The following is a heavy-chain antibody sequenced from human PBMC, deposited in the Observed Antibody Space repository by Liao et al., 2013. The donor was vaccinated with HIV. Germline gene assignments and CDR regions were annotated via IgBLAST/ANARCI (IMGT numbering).Heavy chain of an antibody. D-gene: IGHD1-26*01. J-gene: IGHJ3*02. V-gene: IGHV4-39*07. CDR1: GGSISSSSYY. CDR3: ARDAGGSYYYEAFDI. Sequence: QLQLQESGPGLVKPSETLSLTCTVSGGSISSSSYYWGWIRQPPGKGLEWIGSIYYSGSTYYNPSLKSRVTISVDTSKNQFSLKLSSVTAADTAVYYCARDAGGSYYYEAFDIWGQGTMVTVSS. CDR2: IYYSGST.